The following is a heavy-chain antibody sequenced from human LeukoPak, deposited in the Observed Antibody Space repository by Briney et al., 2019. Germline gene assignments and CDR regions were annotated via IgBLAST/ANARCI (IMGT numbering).Heavy chain of an antibody. J-gene: IGHJ5*02. CDR1: GFTFSSYA. CDR2: ISDSGGYT. CDR3: AREAIRSSGWYRYYNWFEP. Sequence: GGSLTLSCAASGFTFSSYAMSWVRQAPGQGLEWVSVISDSGGYTSYADSVRGRFTISRDNSRNTLYLQMISLRPDDTAVYYCAREAIRSSGWYRYYNWFEPWGRGTLVTVSS. V-gene: IGHV3-23*01. D-gene: IGHD6-19*01.